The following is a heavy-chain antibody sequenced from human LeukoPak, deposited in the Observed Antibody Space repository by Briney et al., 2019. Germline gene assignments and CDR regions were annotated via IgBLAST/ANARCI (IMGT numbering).Heavy chain of an antibody. CDR1: GYTFTSYG. Sequence: ASVKVSCKAYGYTFTSYGITWVRQAPGEGLEWMGWISAYNGNTNYEQKFHGRVTMTTDTSTTTAFMELRSLRSDDTAMYFCARGIDSGSPPLGTFEVWGQGTMVTVSS. CDR3: ARGIDSGSPPLGTFEV. CDR2: ISAYNGNT. D-gene: IGHD1-26*01. J-gene: IGHJ3*01. V-gene: IGHV1-18*01.